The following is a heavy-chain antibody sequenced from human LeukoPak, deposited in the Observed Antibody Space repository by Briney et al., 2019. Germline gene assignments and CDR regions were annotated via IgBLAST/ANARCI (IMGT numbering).Heavy chain of an antibody. Sequence: HPGGSLRLSCAASGFTFSSYAMHWVRQAPGKGLEWVAVISYDGSNKYYADSVKGRFTISRDNSKNTLYLQMNSLRAEDTAVYYCARDRGHSSGSEVPHAFDIWGQGTMVTVSS. D-gene: IGHD6-19*01. CDR3: ARDRGHSSGSEVPHAFDI. CDR2: ISYDGSNK. J-gene: IGHJ3*02. CDR1: GFTFSSYA. V-gene: IGHV3-30-3*01.